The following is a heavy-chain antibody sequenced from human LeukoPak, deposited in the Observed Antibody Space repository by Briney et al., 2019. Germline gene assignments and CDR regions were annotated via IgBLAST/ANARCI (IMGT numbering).Heavy chain of an antibody. CDR1: GFTFSSYG. V-gene: IGHV3-33*06. J-gene: IGHJ4*02. Sequence: QSGGSLRLSCAASGFTFSSYGMHWVRQAPGKGLEWVAVIWYDGSNKYYADSVKSRFTISRDNSKNTLYLQMNSLRAEDTAVYYCAKGAPYDSSGYPPHFDYWGQGTLVTVSS. CDR2: IWYDGSNK. D-gene: IGHD3-22*01. CDR3: AKGAPYDSSGYPPHFDY.